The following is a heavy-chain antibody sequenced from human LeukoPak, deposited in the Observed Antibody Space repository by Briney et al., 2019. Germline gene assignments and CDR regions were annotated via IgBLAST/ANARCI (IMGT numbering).Heavy chain of an antibody. D-gene: IGHD3-22*01. Sequence: SETLSLTCTVSGGSISSYYWSWIRQPPGKGLEWIGYIYYSGSTNYNPSLKSRVTISVDTSKNQFSLKLSSVTAADTAVYYCARERYYYDGSGVNFDYWGQGTLVTVSS. V-gene: IGHV4-59*01. CDR3: ARERYYYDGSGVNFDY. CDR2: IYYSGST. CDR1: GGSISSYY. J-gene: IGHJ4*02.